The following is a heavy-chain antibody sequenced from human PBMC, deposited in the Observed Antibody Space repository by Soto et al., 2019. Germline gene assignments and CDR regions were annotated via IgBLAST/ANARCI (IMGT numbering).Heavy chain of an antibody. CDR2: ISGTGGNI. CDR1: GFTFSTYA. Sequence: EVQLLESGGGLVQPGGSLRLSCAASGFTFSTYAISWVRQAPGRGLEWGSAISGTGGNIYYADSVKGRFTISRDNSKNTLYLQMNSLRAEDAAVYYCAKTDIDLPKHYWGQGTLVTVSS. J-gene: IGHJ4*02. V-gene: IGHV3-23*01. D-gene: IGHD5-12*01. CDR3: AKTDIDLPKHY.